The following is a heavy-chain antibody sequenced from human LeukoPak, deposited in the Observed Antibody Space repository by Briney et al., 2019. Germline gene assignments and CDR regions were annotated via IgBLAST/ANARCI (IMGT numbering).Heavy chain of an antibody. CDR3: ARDYLGFGESGFDY. Sequence: GGSLRLSCAASGFTFSRYDMNWVRQAPGKGLEWVSHITTGGTTIYYADSVKGRFTISRDDAKSSLYLQMNSLRAEDTAVYYCARDYLGFGESGFDYWGQGTQVIVSS. J-gene: IGHJ4*02. V-gene: IGHV3-48*03. D-gene: IGHD3-10*01. CDR2: ITTGGTTI. CDR1: GFTFSRYD.